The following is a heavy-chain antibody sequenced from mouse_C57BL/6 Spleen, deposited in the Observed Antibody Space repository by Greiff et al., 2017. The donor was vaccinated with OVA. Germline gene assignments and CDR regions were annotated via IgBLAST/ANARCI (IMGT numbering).Heavy chain of an antibody. V-gene: IGHV1-15*01. D-gene: IGHD1-2*01. CDR1: GYTFTDYE. Sequence: QVQLKESGAELVRPGASVTLSCKASGYTFTDYEMHWVKQTPVHGLEWIGAIDPETGGTAYNQKFTGKAILTDDKSSSTAYMELRSLTSEDSAVYYYTGYGTTASGGYWYFDVWGTGTTVTVSS. CDR3: TGYGTTASGGYWYFDV. J-gene: IGHJ1*03. CDR2: IDPETGGT.